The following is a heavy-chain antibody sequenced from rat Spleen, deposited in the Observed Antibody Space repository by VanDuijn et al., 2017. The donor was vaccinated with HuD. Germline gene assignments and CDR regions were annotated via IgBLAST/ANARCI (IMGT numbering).Heavy chain of an antibody. D-gene: IGHD1-9*01. J-gene: IGHJ2*01. CDR3: VRRHYGYTDYFDY. V-gene: IGHV5-29*01. CDR2: ISYDDSRT. CDR1: GFTFSDYY. Sequence: EVQLVESDGGLVQPGRSLKLSCAASGFTFSDYYMAWVRQAPTKGLEWVATISYDDSRTYYRDSVKGRFTISRDNAKSTLYLQMDSLRSEHTATYYCVRRHYGYTDYFDYWGQGVMVTVSS.